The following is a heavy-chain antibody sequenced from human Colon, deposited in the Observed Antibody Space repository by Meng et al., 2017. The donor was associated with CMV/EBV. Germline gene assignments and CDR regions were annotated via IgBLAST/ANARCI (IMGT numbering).Heavy chain of an antibody. D-gene: IGHD2-2*01. Sequence: GESLKISCAASGFTFSSYWMNWVRQAPGKGLEWVANMNRDGSQIHYVDSVTGRFSISRDNAKNSLYLQMDYLRVEDTAVYYCARRSCASVSCYSGWFDPWGQGTLVTVSS. V-gene: IGHV3-7*01. CDR3: ARRSCASVSCYSGWFDP. CDR1: GFTFSSYW. J-gene: IGHJ5*02. CDR2: MNRDGSQI.